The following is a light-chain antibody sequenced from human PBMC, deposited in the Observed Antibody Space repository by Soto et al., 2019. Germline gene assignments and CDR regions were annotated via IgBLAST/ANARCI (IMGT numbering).Light chain of an antibody. CDR1: QNINSN. Sequence: EILMTQSPLTLSVSPGEGATLSCRASQNINSNLALYQQRPGQAPRVLIYGASSRASGIPDRFSGSGSGTDFTLTINRLEPDDFAVYYCQQYKDWPPLTFGGGTRVESK. CDR2: GAS. J-gene: IGKJ4*01. V-gene: IGKV3D-15*01. CDR3: QQYKDWPPLT.